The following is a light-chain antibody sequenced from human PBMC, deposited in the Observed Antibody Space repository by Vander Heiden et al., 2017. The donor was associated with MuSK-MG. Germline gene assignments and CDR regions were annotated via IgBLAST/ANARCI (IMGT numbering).Light chain of an antibody. Sequence: QSALTQPASESGSPVQSITISCTGTSSDVGNYNLVSWYQLHPGKAPKLMIYEDTKRPSGVSERFSGSKSGNTASLTISGLQAEDEAEYYCLSYEGSSNHVLFGGGTKLTV. J-gene: IGLJ2*01. CDR2: EDT. V-gene: IGLV2-23*01. CDR1: SSDVGNYNL. CDR3: LSYEGSSNHVL.